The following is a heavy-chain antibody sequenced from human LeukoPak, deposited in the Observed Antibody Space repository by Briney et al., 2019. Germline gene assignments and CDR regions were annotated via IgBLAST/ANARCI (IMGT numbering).Heavy chain of an antibody. V-gene: IGHV3-23*01. Sequence: GGSLRLSCAASGFTFSSYAMSWVRQAPGKGLEWVSAISGSGGSTYYADSVKGRFTISRDNSKNTLYLQMNSLRAEDTAVYYCAKAGGGTRYYYYYMDVWGKGTTVTVSS. CDR2: ISGSGGST. J-gene: IGHJ6*03. CDR3: AKAGGGTRYYYYYMDV. CDR1: GFTFSSYA. D-gene: IGHD1-7*01.